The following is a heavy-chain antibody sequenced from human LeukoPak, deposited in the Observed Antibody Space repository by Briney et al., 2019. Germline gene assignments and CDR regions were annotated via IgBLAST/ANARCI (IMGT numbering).Heavy chain of an antibody. CDR1: GFTFDDYA. CDR3: AKEYYDILTGYLDY. V-gene: IGHV3-9*01. D-gene: IGHD3-9*01. CDR2: ISWNSGSI. J-gene: IGHJ4*02. Sequence: PGGSLRLSCAASGFTFDDYAMHWVRQAPGKGLEWVSGISWNSGSIGYADSVKGRFTISRDNAKNSLYLQMNSLRAEDTALYYCAKEYYDILTGYLDYWGQGTLVTASS.